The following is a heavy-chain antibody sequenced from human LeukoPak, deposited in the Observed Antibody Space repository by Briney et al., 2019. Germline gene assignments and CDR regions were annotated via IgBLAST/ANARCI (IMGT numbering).Heavy chain of an antibody. V-gene: IGHV3-48*03. CDR1: GFTFSSYE. CDR3: ASSPLYDFWSGYSLDY. J-gene: IGHJ4*02. Sequence: GGSLRLSCAASGFTFSSYEMNWVRQAPGKGLEWVSYISSSGSTIYYADSVKGRLTISRDNAKNSLYLQMNCLKAEDTAVYYCASSPLYDFWSGYSLDYWGQGTLVTVSS. D-gene: IGHD3-3*01. CDR2: ISSSGSTI.